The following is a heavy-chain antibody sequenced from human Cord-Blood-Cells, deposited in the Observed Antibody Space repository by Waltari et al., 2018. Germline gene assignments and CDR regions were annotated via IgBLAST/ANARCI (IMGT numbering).Heavy chain of an antibody. Sequence: QVQLQESGPGLVKPSETLSLTCTVSGGSISSYYWSWIRQPAGKGLEWIGRIYTSGSNNYNPALKSRVTMSVDTSKNQFSLKLSSVTAADTAVYYCARDGAPGIAAAGTASFDYWGQGTLVTVSS. V-gene: IGHV4-4*07. J-gene: IGHJ4*02. CDR2: IYTSGSN. CDR3: ARDGAPGIAAAGTASFDY. D-gene: IGHD6-13*01. CDR1: GGSISSYY.